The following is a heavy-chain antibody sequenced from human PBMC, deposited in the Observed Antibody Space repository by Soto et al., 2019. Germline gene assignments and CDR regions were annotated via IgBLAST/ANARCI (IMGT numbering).Heavy chain of an antibody. CDR1: GGTFSSYA. V-gene: IGHV1-69*13. CDR3: AGALTIFGVVIRPLYGMDV. Sequence: SVKVSCKASGGTFSSYAISWVRQAPGQGLEWMGRIIPIFGTANYAQKFQGRVTITADESTSTAYMELSSLRSEDTAVYYCAGALTIFGVVIRPLYGMDVWGQGTTVTVSS. J-gene: IGHJ6*02. CDR2: IIPIFGTA. D-gene: IGHD3-3*01.